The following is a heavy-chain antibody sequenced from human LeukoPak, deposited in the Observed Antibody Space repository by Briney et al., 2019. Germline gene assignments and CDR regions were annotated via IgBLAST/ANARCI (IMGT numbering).Heavy chain of an antibody. Sequence: ASVKASCKASGYTFTGYYMHWVRQAPGQGLEWMGWTNPNSGDTNYAQKFQGRVTMTRDTSINTAYLELTGLTSDDTAIYYCARGVATEEDYWGQGTLVTVSS. V-gene: IGHV1-2*02. D-gene: IGHD2-15*01. CDR3: ARGVATEEDY. CDR1: GYTFTGYY. CDR2: TNPNSGDT. J-gene: IGHJ4*02.